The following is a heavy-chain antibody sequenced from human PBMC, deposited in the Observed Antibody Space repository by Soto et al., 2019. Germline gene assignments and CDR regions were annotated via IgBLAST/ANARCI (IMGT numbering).Heavy chain of an antibody. Sequence: SQTLSLTCAISGDSVSSNSAAWNWIRRSPSRGLEWLGRTYYRSKWYNDYAVSVKSRITINPDTSKNQFSLQLNSVTPEDTAVYYCARDPGAIVVVVAATGGWFDPWGQGTLVTVSS. J-gene: IGHJ5*02. V-gene: IGHV6-1*01. D-gene: IGHD2-15*01. CDR2: TYYRSKWYN. CDR3: ARDPGAIVVVVAATGGWFDP. CDR1: GDSVSSNSAA.